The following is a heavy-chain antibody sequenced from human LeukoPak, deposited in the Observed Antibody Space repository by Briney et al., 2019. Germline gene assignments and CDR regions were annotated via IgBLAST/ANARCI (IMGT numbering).Heavy chain of an antibody. D-gene: IGHD3-3*01. CDR2: IYHSGST. V-gene: IGHV4-38-2*01. CDR3: ASTSAYYDFWSGPGDAFDI. J-gene: IGHJ3*02. CDR1: GYSISSGYY. Sequence: SETLSLTXAASGYSISSGYYWGWIRQPPGKGLEWIGSIYHSGSTYYNPSLKSRVTISVDTSKNQFSLKLSSVTAADTAVYYCASTSAYYDFWSGPGDAFDIWGQGTMVTVSS.